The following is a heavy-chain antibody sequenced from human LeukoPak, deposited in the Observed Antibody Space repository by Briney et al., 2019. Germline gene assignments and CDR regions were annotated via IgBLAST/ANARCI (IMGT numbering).Heavy chain of an antibody. D-gene: IGHD5-18*01. CDR1: GFTFSSYA. CDR2: ISGSGGST. V-gene: IGHV3-23*01. CDR3: AKGHLQWIQLGYFQH. Sequence: PGGSLRLSCAASGFTFSSYAMSWVRQAPGKGLEWVSAISGSGGSTYYADSVKGRFTISRDNSKNTLYLQMNSLRAEDTAVYYCAKGHLQWIQLGYFQHWGQGTLVTVSS. J-gene: IGHJ1*01.